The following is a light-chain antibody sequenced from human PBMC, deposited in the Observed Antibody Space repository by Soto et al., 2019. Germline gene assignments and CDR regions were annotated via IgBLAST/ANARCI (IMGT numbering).Light chain of an antibody. Sequence: QSVLTQPPSASGTPGQRVTISCSGSSSNIGSNYVYWYQQFPGTAPKLLIYRNNQRPSGVPDRFSGSKSGTSASLAIGGLRSEDEADYYCAAWDEALSGSWVFGGGTKVTVL. CDR1: SSNIGSNY. CDR2: RNN. J-gene: IGLJ3*02. V-gene: IGLV1-47*01. CDR3: AAWDEALSGSWV.